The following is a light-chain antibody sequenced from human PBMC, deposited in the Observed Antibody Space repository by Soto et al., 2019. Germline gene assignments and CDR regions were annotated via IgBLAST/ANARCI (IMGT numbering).Light chain of an antibody. CDR2: GAS. CDR3: QQYGSSPRT. Sequence: EVVLTQSPGTLSLSPGERATLSCRASQSVSSSYLAWYRQKPGQAPSLLIYGASSRATGIPDRFSGSGSGTDFTLTISRLEPEDFALYYCQQYGSSPRTFGGGTKVEIK. CDR1: QSVSSSY. J-gene: IGKJ4*01. V-gene: IGKV3-20*01.